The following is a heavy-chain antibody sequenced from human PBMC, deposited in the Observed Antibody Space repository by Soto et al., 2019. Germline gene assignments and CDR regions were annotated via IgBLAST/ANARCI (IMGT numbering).Heavy chain of an antibody. Sequence: GGSLRLSCAASGFTFSSYAMSWVRQAPGKGLEWVSAISGSGGSTYYADSVKGRFTISRDNSKNTLYLQMNSLRAEDTAVYYCALTMIVVVNLEIDYWGQGTLVTVSS. J-gene: IGHJ4*02. D-gene: IGHD3-22*01. CDR2: ISGSGGST. CDR3: ALTMIVVVNLEIDY. V-gene: IGHV3-23*01. CDR1: GFTFSSYA.